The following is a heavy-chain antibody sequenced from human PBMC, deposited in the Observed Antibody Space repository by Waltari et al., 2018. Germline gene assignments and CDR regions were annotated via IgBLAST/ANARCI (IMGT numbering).Heavy chain of an antibody. J-gene: IGHJ6*03. CDR1: SDSISTYY. CDR2: FYAGGGT. Sequence: QVQLQESGPGLVKPSETLSLTCTDSSDSISTYYWTWIRQSAGKGLEWLGRFYAGGGTKYNPSLNSRVTMSVDTSKNQFSLKLTSVTAADSAVYYCARGTYYYDTSGYSDGNHYYIDVWSKGTSVTVSS. CDR3: ARGTYYYDTSGYSDGNHYYIDV. V-gene: IGHV4-4*07. D-gene: IGHD3-22*01.